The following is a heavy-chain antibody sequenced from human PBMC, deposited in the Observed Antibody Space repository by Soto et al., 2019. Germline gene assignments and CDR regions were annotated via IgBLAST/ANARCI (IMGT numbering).Heavy chain of an antibody. V-gene: IGHV1-24*01. J-gene: IGHJ4*02. Sequence: ASVKVSCKVSGYTLTELSMHWVRQAPGKGLEWMGGFDPEGGETIYAQKFQGRVTMTEDTSTDTAYMELSSLRSEDTAVYYCATGVNFRSGFPPHWGQGTLVTVSS. CDR1: GYTLTELS. CDR3: ATGVNFRSGFPPH. D-gene: IGHD3-3*01. CDR2: FDPEGGET.